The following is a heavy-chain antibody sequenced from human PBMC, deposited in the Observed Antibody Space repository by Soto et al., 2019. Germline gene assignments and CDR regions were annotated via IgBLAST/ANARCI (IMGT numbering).Heavy chain of an antibody. Sequence: VSVKVSCKAPGYTFNSYGISWVRQAPGKGLEWMGWISAYNGNTNYAQKLQGRVTMTTDTSTGTAYMELRSLRSDDTAVYYCARVGYYYDSSGFTFDYWGQGILVTVSS. CDR1: GYTFNSYG. D-gene: IGHD3-22*01. CDR2: ISAYNGNT. CDR3: ARVGYYYDSSGFTFDY. V-gene: IGHV1-18*01. J-gene: IGHJ4*02.